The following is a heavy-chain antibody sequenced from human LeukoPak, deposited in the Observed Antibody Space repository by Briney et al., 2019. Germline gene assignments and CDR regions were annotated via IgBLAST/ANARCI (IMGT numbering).Heavy chain of an antibody. CDR3: ARCSVGVRKRCDF. Sequence: ASVTVSCKASGYTFNNYDVYWVRQATGQGLEWLGWMNPNSGNTGYAEKFQGRLTMTMNASITTAYMELSSLRSEDTALYYCARCSVGVRKRCDFWSQGTLVTVSS. V-gene: IGHV1-8*01. J-gene: IGHJ4*02. D-gene: IGHD2-15*01. CDR1: GYTFNNYD. CDR2: MNPNSGNT.